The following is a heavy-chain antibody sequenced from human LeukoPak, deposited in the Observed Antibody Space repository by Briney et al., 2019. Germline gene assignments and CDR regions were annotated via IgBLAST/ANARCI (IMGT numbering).Heavy chain of an antibody. Sequence: PSETLSLTCAVYGGSFSGYYWSWIRQPPGKGLEWIGETNHSGSTNYNPSLKSRVTISVDTPKNQFSLKLSSVTAADTAVYYCARREWLEFDYWGQGTLVTVSS. CDR1: GGSFSGYY. D-gene: IGHD6-19*01. V-gene: IGHV4-34*01. CDR3: ARREWLEFDY. J-gene: IGHJ4*02. CDR2: TNHSGST.